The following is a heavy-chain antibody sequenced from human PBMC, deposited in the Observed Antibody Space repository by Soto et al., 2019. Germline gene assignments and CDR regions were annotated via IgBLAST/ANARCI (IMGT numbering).Heavy chain of an antibody. CDR1: GFTFSSYW. V-gene: IGHV3-7*01. D-gene: IGHD1-1*01. J-gene: IGHJ4*02. CDR2: INQDGSDY. CDR3: ARTGDGHHDFLDY. Sequence: DLEESGGGLVQPGGSLRLSCAASGFTFSSYWMNWVRQAPGKGLEWVANINQDGSDYNHVASVKGRFTISRDNAKNSLFLQMNALRVEDTAVYYCARTGDGHHDFLDYWGQGILVSVCS.